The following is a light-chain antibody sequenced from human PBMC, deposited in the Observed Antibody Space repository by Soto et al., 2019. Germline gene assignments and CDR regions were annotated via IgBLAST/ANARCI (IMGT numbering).Light chain of an antibody. CDR3: QQANSYPWT. J-gene: IGKJ1*01. V-gene: IGKV1-5*01. Sequence: DIQMTQSPSTLSASVGDRVTITCRASQDINRWLAWYQQKPGKAPKILIYNADTLESGVPSRFSGSGYGTEFILTISSLQPDDFATYYCQQANSYPWTFGQGTKVDIK. CDR2: NAD. CDR1: QDINRW.